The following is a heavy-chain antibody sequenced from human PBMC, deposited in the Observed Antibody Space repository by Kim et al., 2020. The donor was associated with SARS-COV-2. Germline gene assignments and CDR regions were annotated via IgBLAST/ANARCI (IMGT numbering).Heavy chain of an antibody. D-gene: IGHD6-13*01. CDR2: INHSGST. V-gene: IGHV4-34*01. Sequence: SETLSLTCAVYGGSFSGYYWSWIRQPPGKGLEWIGEINHSGSTNYNPSLKSRVTISVDTSKNQFSLKLSSVTAADTAVYYCARGYSSSWYDYWGQGTLVTVSS. CDR3: ARGYSSSWYDY. CDR1: GGSFSGYY. J-gene: IGHJ4*02.